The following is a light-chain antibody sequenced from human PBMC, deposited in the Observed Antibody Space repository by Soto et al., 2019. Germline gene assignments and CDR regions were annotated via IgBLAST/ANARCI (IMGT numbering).Light chain of an antibody. CDR1: SSDVGGYNY. Sequence: QSALTQPPSASGSPGQSVTISCTGTSSDVGGYNYVSWYQQHPGKAPKLMIYEVSKRPSGVPDRFSGSKSGNTASLTVSGLQAEDEADYYCSSYAGSNNRVVFGGGTKLT. CDR2: EVS. CDR3: SSYAGSNNRVV. V-gene: IGLV2-8*01. J-gene: IGLJ2*01.